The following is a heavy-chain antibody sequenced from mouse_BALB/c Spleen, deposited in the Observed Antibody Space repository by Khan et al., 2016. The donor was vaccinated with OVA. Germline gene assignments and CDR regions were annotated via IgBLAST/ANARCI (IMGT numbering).Heavy chain of an antibody. CDR3: ARAYYRYDGYYAMDY. D-gene: IGHD2-14*01. CDR2: IWGGGGT. CDR1: GFSLSRYH. J-gene: IGHJ4*01. Sequence: QVQLKESGPGLVAPSQSLSITCTVSGFSLSRYHIHWVRQPPGKGLDWLGMIWGGGGTDYNSTLKSRLSIRKDNSKSQFFLKMNSLQTDDSAMYYCARAYYRYDGYYAMDYWVQGTSVTVSS. V-gene: IGHV2-6-4*01.